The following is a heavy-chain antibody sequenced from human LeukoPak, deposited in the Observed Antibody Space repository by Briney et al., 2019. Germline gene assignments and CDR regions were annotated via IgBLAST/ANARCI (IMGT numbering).Heavy chain of an antibody. Sequence: PSETLSLTCTVSGGSISSYYWSWIRQPPGKGLEWIGRIYTSGSTNYNPSLKSRVTMSVDTSKNQFSLRLSSVTAADTAVYYCAGSSIAARGVDYWGQGTLVTVSS. V-gene: IGHV4-4*07. D-gene: IGHD6-6*01. CDR1: GGSISSYY. CDR3: AGSSIAARGVDY. CDR2: IYTSGST. J-gene: IGHJ4*02.